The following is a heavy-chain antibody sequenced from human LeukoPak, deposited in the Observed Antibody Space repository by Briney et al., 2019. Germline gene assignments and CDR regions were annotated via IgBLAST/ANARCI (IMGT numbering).Heavy chain of an antibody. D-gene: IGHD2-21*02. CDR1: EFSVGSNY. CDR2: IYSGGST. J-gene: IGHJ6*03. CDR3: AKGSKTLLFTRDHYIGV. Sequence: PGGSLRLSCAASEFSVGSNYMTWVRQAPGKGLEWVSLIYSGGSTYYADSVKGRFTISRDNSKSTLYLQMNSLRAEDTAVYYCAKGSKTLLFTRDHYIGVWGKGTTVTISS. V-gene: IGHV3-66*01.